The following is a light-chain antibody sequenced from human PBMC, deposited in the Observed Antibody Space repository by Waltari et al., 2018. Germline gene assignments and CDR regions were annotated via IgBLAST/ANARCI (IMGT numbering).Light chain of an antibody. CDR3: CSYTTTTTWV. J-gene: IGLJ3*02. CDR1: GSDIGGFNY. Sequence: QSALTQPASVSGSPGQSITISCSGTGSDIGGFNYVSWYQQRPGKVPKLLIYGVSQRPSGVSDRFSGSKSGNRASLTISGLQAEDDSDYYCCSYTTTTTWVFGGGTKLTVL. CDR2: GVS. V-gene: IGLV2-14*03.